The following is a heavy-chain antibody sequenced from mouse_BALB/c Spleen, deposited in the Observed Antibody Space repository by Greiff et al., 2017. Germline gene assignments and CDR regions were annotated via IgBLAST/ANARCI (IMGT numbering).Heavy chain of an antibody. Sequence: VQLQQSGAELVRSGASVKLSCTASGFNIKDYYMHWVKQRPEQGLEWIGWIDPENGDTEYAPKFQGKATMTADTSSNTAYLQLSSLTSEDTAVYYCNRYGSSYDYWGQGTTLTVSS. CDR1: GFNIKDYY. V-gene: IGHV14-4*02. D-gene: IGHD1-1*01. J-gene: IGHJ2*01. CDR2: IDPENGDT. CDR3: NRYGSSYDY.